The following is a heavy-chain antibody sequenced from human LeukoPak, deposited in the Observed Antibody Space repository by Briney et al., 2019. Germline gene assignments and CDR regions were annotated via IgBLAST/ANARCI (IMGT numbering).Heavy chain of an antibody. CDR3: ASYDFWSGYYSY. CDR1: GGSISSYY. V-gene: IGHV4-59*01. Sequence: SETLSLTCTVSGGSISSYYWSWIRKPPGKGLEWIGYIYYSGSTNYNPSLKSRVTISVDTSKNQFSLKLSSVTAVDTAVYYCASYDFWSGYYSYWGQGTLVTISS. CDR2: IYYSGST. D-gene: IGHD3-3*01. J-gene: IGHJ4*02.